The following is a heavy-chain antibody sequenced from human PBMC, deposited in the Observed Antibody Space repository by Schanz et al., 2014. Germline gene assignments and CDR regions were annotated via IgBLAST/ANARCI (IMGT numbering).Heavy chain of an antibody. J-gene: IGHJ3*02. D-gene: IGHD4-17*01. CDR1: GGSISSGSYY. CDR3: ARDRGHGDLPGDI. V-gene: IGHV4-61*02. CDR2: VYTSGST. Sequence: QVQLQESGPGLVKPSQTLSLTCSVSGGSISSGSYYWNWIRQPAGKGLEWIGRVYTSGSTNYNPSLKSRVTISVDTSKTQFSLKLSSVTAADTAVYYCARDRGHGDLPGDIWGQGTMVTVSS.